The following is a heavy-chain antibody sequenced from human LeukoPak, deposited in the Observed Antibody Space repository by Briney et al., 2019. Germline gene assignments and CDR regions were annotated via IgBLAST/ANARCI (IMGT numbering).Heavy chain of an antibody. CDR2: ISSNGGST. CDR1: GFNFSSYA. D-gene: IGHD6-6*01. J-gene: IGHJ4*02. CDR3: ATTKARGFDY. Sequence: GGSLRLSCAASGFNFSSYAMHWVRQAPGKGLEYVSAISSNGGSTYYANSVKGRFTISRDNSKNTLYLQMGSLRAEVMAVYYCATTKARGFDYWGQGTLVTVSS. V-gene: IGHV3-64*01.